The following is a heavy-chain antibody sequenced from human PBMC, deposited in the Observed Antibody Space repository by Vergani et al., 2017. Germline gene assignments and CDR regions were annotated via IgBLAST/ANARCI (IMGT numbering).Heavy chain of an antibody. V-gene: IGHV3-23*01. Sequence: EVQLLESGGGLVQPGGSLRLSCAASGFTFSSYAMSWVRQAPGKGLEWVSAISGSGGSTYYADSVKGRFTISRDNSKNTLYLQMNSLRAEYTAVYYCAKTRLYNWNPTDYWGQGTLVTVSS. CDR3: AKTRLYNWNPTDY. J-gene: IGHJ4*02. D-gene: IGHD1-1*01. CDR2: ISGSGGST. CDR1: GFTFSSYA.